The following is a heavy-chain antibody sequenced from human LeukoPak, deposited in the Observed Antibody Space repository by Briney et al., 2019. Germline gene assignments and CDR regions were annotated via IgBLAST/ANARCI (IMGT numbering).Heavy chain of an antibody. CDR2: ISYDGSNK. D-gene: IGHD6-13*01. J-gene: IGHJ4*02. CDR1: GFTFSSYA. CDR3: ARPTRQQLVASGYFDY. Sequence: PGGSLRLSCAASGFTFSSYAMHWVRQAPGKGLEWVAVISYDGSNKYYADSVKGRFTISRDNSKNTLYLQMNSLRAEDTAVYYCARPTRQQLVASGYFDYWGQGTLVTVSS. V-gene: IGHV3-30*04.